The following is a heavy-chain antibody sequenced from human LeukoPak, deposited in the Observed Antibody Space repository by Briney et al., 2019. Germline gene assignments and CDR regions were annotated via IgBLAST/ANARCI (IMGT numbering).Heavy chain of an antibody. CDR2: INPGGDNT. CDR3: AISPGRPTTPNY. D-gene: IGHD1-14*01. J-gene: IGHJ4*02. Sequence: ASVKVSCKASGYTFTNYYIHWVRQAPGQGLEWMGLINPGGDNTDYAQNFQGRVTMTRDTSTSTVYMELSSLRSEDTAVYYCAISPGRPTTPNYWGQGTLVTVSS. CDR1: GYTFTNYY. V-gene: IGHV1-46*01.